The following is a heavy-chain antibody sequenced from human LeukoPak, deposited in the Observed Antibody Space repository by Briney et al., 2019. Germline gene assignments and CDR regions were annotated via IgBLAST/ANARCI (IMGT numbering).Heavy chain of an antibody. CDR3: ARLSSVDENPFDY. D-gene: IGHD6-25*01. CDR1: GYTFTSYY. Sequence: AASVTVSCKASGYTFTSYYMHWMRQAPRQGLEWMGIVNPCCCNTNYAQKYQGRVTMTRDTSTSTVYMELSSMRSEDTAVYNCARLSSVDENPFDYWGQGTLVTVSS. CDR2: VNPCCCNT. V-gene: IGHV1-46*01. J-gene: IGHJ4*02.